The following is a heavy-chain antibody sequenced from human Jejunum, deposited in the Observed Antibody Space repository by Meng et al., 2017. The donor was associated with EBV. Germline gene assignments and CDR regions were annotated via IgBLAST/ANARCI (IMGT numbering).Heavy chain of an antibody. CDR2: INEDGRIT. CDR3: SRDLVGSADD. CDR1: GFTFSSYW. Sequence: EGQLVEPGGALVKPGGSLRLSCAASGFTFSSYWMHWVRQAPGKGLVWVSRINEDGRITTYADSVKGRFTISRDNTKNTLYLQMNSLRAEDTAVCFCSRDLVGSADDWGQGTLVTVSS. J-gene: IGHJ4*02. D-gene: IGHD6-25*01. V-gene: IGHV3-74*01.